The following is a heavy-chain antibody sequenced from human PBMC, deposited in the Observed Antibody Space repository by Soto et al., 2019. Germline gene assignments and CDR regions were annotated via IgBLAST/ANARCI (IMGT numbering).Heavy chain of an antibody. CDR3: ARSDFYQGSETYYPTDD. Sequence: LRLSCSASGFLFCTYSLHWVRQAPGKGLEWVAVISYDGGEKHYADSVRGRSTISRDNSENILFLQMHSLRVEDTAVYYCARSDFYQGSETYYPTDDWGLGTLVTVSS. J-gene: IGHJ4*02. CDR2: ISYDGGEK. D-gene: IGHD3-10*01. V-gene: IGHV3-30*03. CDR1: GFLFCTYS.